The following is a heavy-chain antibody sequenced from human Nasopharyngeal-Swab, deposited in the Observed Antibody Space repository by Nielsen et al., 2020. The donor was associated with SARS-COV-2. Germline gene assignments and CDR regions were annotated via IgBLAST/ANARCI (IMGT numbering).Heavy chain of an antibody. CDR2: INHSGST. J-gene: IGHJ6*02. Sequence: SETLSLTCAVYGGSFSGYYWSWIRQPPGKGLEWIGEINHSGSTNYNPSLKSRVTISVDTSKNQFSLKLNSVTAADTAVYYCARTDIVVVPAATTPRKDGMDVWGQGTTVTVSS. D-gene: IGHD2-2*01. CDR3: ARTDIVVVPAATTPRKDGMDV. V-gene: IGHV4-34*01. CDR1: GGSFSGYY.